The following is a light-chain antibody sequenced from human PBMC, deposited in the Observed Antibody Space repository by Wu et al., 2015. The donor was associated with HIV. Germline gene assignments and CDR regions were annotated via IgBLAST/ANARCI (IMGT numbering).Light chain of an antibody. CDR1: QSVSDSA. V-gene: IGKV3-20*01. J-gene: IGKJ1*01. CDR2: FAS. Sequence: EIVLTQSPDTLPLSPGERATLSCGASQSVSDSAIAWYQQKPGQAPRLLMYFASSRATGIPDRFNGSGSGTDSTLTISRLEPEDFAVYFCHQYDTLPQTFGQGTKVE. CDR3: HQYDTLPQT.